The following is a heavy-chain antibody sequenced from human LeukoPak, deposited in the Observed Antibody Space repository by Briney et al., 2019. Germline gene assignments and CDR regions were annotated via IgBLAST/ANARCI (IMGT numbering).Heavy chain of an antibody. D-gene: IGHD2-2*01. CDR3: ARGPPQYCSSTSCWFDP. Sequence: ETLSLTCTVSGGSISSYYWSWIRQPPGKGLEWVANIKQDGSEIYYVDSVKGRFTISRDNAKNSLYLQMNSLRAEDTALYYCARGPPQYCSSTSCWFDPWGQGTLVTVSS. V-gene: IGHV3-7*01. CDR1: GGSISSYY. J-gene: IGHJ5*02. CDR2: IKQDGSEI.